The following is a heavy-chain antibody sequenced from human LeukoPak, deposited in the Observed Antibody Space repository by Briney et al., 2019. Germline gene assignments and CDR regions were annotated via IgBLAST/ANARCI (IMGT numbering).Heavy chain of an antibody. CDR3: AIDSRSTWHFDY. CDR2: ISGSGGNT. Sequence: PGGSLRLSCAASGFTFSSYAMSWARQAPGKGLEWVSAISGSGGNTYSADSVKGRFTISRDSSKNTLFLQMNSLRAEDTAVYYCAIDSRSTWHFDYWGQGTLVTVSS. CDR1: GFTFSSYA. D-gene: IGHD2-2*01. J-gene: IGHJ4*02. V-gene: IGHV3-23*01.